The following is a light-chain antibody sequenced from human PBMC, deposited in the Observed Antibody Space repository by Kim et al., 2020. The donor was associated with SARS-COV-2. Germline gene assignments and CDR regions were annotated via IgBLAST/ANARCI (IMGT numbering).Light chain of an antibody. CDR1: QSVSSSY. CDR2: GAS. V-gene: IGKV3-20*01. CDR3: QQYGSSPDT. J-gene: IGKJ1*01. Sequence: TPGERATLSCSASQSVSSSYLAWYQQKPGQAPRLLTYGASSRATGIPDRFSGSGSGTDFTLTISRLEPEDFAVYYCQQYGSSPDTFGQGTKVDIK.